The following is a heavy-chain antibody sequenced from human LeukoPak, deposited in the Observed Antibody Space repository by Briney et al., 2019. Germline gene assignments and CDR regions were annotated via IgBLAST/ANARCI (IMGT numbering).Heavy chain of an antibody. D-gene: IGHD6-13*01. CDR2: INHSGST. J-gene: IGHJ5*02. CDR3: ARGTAAAVYWFDP. V-gene: IGHV4-34*01. Sequence: PSETLSLTCAVYGGSFSGYYWSWIRQPPGKGLEWIGEINHSGSTNYNPSLKSRVTISVDTSKNQFSLKLSSVTAADTAVYYCARGTAAAVYWFDPWGQGTLVTVSS. CDR1: GGSFSGYY.